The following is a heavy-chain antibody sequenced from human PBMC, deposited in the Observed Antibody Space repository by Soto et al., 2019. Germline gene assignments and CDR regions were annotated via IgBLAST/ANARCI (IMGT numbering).Heavy chain of an antibody. Sequence: GASVRVSCKASGYTFTSYGISWVRQAPGQGLEWMGWISAYNGNTNYAQKLQGRVTMTTDTSTSTAYMELRSLRSDDTAVYYCARVLDYYDSSGFCLDPWGQGTTVTVSS. V-gene: IGHV1-18*01. CDR1: GYTFTSYG. D-gene: IGHD3-22*01. CDR2: ISAYNGNT. CDR3: ARVLDYYDSSGFCLDP. J-gene: IGHJ6*02.